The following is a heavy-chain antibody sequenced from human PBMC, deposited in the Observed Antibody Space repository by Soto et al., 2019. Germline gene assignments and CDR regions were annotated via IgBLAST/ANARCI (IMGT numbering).Heavy chain of an antibody. CDR1: GFTFDDYA. CDR3: AKDPNPSVTTPDY. D-gene: IGHD4-17*01. V-gene: IGHV3-9*01. Sequence: PGGSLRLSCAASGFTFDDYAMHWVRQAPGKGLEWVSGISWNSGSIGYADSVKGRFTISRDNAKNSLYLQMNSLRAEDTALYYCAKDPNPSVTTPDYWGQGTLVTVSS. CDR2: ISWNSGSI. J-gene: IGHJ4*02.